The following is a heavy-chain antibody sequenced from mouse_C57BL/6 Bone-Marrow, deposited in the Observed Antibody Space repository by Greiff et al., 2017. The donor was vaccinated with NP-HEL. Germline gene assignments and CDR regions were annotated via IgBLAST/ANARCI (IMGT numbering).Heavy chain of an antibody. J-gene: IGHJ2*01. CDR2: IYPGDGDT. V-gene: IGHV1-80*01. CDR1: GYAFSSYW. Sequence: VKLVESGAELVKPGASVKISCKASGYAFSSYWMNWVKQRPGKGLEWIGQIYPGDGDTNYNGKFKGKATLTADKSSSTAYMQLSSLTSEDSAVYFGARLGSWNYFDYWGQGTTLTVSS. CDR3: ARLGSWNYFDY.